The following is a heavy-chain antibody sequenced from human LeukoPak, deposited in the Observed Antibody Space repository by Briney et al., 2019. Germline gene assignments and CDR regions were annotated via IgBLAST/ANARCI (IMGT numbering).Heavy chain of an antibody. CDR3: ARYAQREFGYSNSLEY. D-gene: IGHD4-11*01. CDR2: IWSDGTNK. CDR1: GFTFNHYG. Sequence: PGGSLRLSCAAAGFTFNHYGMHWFRQAPGKGLEWLSVIWSDGTNKYYAASVKGRLTISRDDFDKTVYLKMSSLRPDDTDVYYCARYAQREFGYSNSLEYWGQGTPVTVSS. J-gene: IGHJ4*02. V-gene: IGHV3-33*01.